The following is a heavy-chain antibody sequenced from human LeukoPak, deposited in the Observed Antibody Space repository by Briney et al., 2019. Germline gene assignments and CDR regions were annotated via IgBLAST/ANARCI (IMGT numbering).Heavy chain of an antibody. Sequence: GGSLRLSCAASGFTFSSDWMHWVRQAPGKGLVWVSRIKSDGSSTKYADSVKGRFTISRDNSKNTLYLQMSSLRAEDTAVCYCVKGVVVAASVWEYFQHWGQGTLVTVSS. J-gene: IGHJ1*01. D-gene: IGHD2-15*01. V-gene: IGHV3-74*01. CDR3: VKGVVVAASVWEYFQH. CDR1: GFTFSSDW. CDR2: IKSDGSST.